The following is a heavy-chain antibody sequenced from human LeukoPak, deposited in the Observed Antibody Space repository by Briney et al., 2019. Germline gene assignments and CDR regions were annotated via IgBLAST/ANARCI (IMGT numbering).Heavy chain of an antibody. CDR2: INRDGRSI. V-gene: IGHV3-74*01. CDR3: ADLDYGDSYFGY. D-gene: IGHD4-17*01. Sequence: PGGSLRLSCAASGFTFSTYWMHWVRQAPGKGLVWVSRINRDGRSISYADSVKGRFTISRDNAKNPLYLQMNSLRAEDTAVYYCADLDYGDSYFGYWGQGTLVTVSS. CDR1: GFTFSTYW. J-gene: IGHJ4*02.